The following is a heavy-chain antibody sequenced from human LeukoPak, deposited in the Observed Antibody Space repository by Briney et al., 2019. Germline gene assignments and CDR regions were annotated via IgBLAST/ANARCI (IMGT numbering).Heavy chain of an antibody. J-gene: IGHJ3*02. CDR1: GSTFSSYW. CDR2: INGDGTST. V-gene: IGHV3-74*01. Sequence: GGSLRLSCAASGSTFSSYWMHWVRQAPGKGLVWVSRINGDGTSTDYADSVKGRFSISRDNAKNTLYLQMNSLRSEDTAVYYCAKEPHSDYSDHTASFDIWGQGTMVTVSS. CDR3: AKEPHSDYSDHTASFDI. D-gene: IGHD4-17*01.